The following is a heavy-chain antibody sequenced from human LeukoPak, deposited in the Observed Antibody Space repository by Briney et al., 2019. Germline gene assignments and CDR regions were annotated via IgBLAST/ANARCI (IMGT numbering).Heavy chain of an antibody. CDR2: IKQDGRDK. V-gene: IGHV3-7*03. D-gene: IGHD6-25*01. Sequence: PGGSLRLSCVVSEFNFRNYWMSWVRQTPGKGLEWVANIKQDGRDKYYVDSVKGRFIISRDDAKNSLYLQMNSLRDEDTAVYYCARDSAAHGGYWGQGTPVIVSS. CDR3: ARDSAAHGGY. J-gene: IGHJ4*02. CDR1: EFNFRNYW.